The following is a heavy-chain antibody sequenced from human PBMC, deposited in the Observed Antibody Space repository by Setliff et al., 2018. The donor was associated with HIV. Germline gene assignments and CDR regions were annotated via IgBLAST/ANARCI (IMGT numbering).Heavy chain of an antibody. CDR2: INHSGST. V-gene: IGHV4-34*01. D-gene: IGHD6-6*01. J-gene: IGHJ6*03. CDR3: ARGDGSLAARPSRYSFYYMDV. CDR1: GGSFSGYY. Sequence: SETLSLTCAVYGGSFSGYYWSWIRKSPGKGLDWIGEINHSGSTNYSPSLKSRGTISVDTSKNQFYLKVTSVTAADTAVYYCARGDGSLAARPSRYSFYYMDVWGNGTTVTVYS.